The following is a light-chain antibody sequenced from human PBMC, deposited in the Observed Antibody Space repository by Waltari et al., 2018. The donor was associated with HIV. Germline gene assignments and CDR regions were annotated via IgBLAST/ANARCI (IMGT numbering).Light chain of an antibody. Sequence: QSTLTQPPSVSGSLGQSVTIACSGTSSDIGSYNRVPWYQQPPGTAPKLIIYEVTTRPSGVAVRFSGSKSGNTASLTISGLQAEDEADYYCSSYTTSSTWVFGGGTQLTVL. CDR3: SSYTTSSTWV. CDR2: EVT. V-gene: IGLV2-18*02. J-gene: IGLJ3*02. CDR1: SSDIGSYNR.